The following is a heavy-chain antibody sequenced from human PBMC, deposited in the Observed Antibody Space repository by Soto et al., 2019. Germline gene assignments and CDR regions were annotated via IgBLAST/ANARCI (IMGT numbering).Heavy chain of an antibody. V-gene: IGHV4-59*08. J-gene: IGHJ6*02. CDR1: GGSITNYY. Sequence: QVQLQESGPGLVKPSETLSLTCTVSGGSITNYYCSWFRQPPGKGLEWIGYIQYSGYSAYNLSLKRGVTMSMDTSKTQFSLMLESVTATDTAVYYCVRHGFGSLHGLMDVWGQGTTVIVSS. CDR3: VRHGFGSLHGLMDV. D-gene: IGHD3-10*01. CDR2: IQYSGYS.